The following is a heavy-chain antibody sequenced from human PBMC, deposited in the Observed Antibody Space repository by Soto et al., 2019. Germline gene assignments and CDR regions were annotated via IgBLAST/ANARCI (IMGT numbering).Heavy chain of an antibody. CDR3: ARHRPSAPGDNEFAY. J-gene: IGHJ4*02. V-gene: IGHV4-59*08. CDR2: IYYTGTT. D-gene: IGHD4-17*01. Sequence: QVQLQESGPGLVKPSETLSLTCTVSGVSIRNYYWSWIRQPPGKGLEWIGYIYYTGTTKNNPSLKSGVPTSLDTPKTQFPLKLTPGPAADSAMYYCARHRPSAPGDNEFAYWGQGTLVTVSS. CDR1: GVSIRNYY.